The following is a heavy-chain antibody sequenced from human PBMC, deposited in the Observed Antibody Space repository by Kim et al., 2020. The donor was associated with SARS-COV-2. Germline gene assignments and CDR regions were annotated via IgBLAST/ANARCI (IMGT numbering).Heavy chain of an antibody. CDR1: GFTFSSYW. CDR2: IKQDGSEK. D-gene: IGHD4-17*01. J-gene: IGHJ4*01. V-gene: IGHV3-7*01. Sequence: GGSLRLSCAASGFTFSSYWMSWVRQAPGKGLEWVANIKQDGSEKYYVDSVKGRFTISRDNAKNSLYLQMNSLRAEDTAVYYCARTSAPLYGDYPDYWGHGTLVTVSS. CDR3: ARTSAPLYGDYPDY.